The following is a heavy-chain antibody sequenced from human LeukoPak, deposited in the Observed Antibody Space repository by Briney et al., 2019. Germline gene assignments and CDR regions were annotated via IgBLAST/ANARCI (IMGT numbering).Heavy chain of an antibody. V-gene: IGHV3-48*02. Sequence: GGSLRLSCAASGFTFSSYDMNWVRQAPGKGLEWVSYISTISSTKYYADSVKGRFTISRDNAKNSLYLQMNSLGDEDTAVYYCARGKFMGIGLFDYWGQGTLVTVSS. CDR2: ISTISSTK. CDR1: GFTFSSYD. CDR3: ARGKFMGIGLFDY. D-gene: IGHD7-27*01. J-gene: IGHJ4*02.